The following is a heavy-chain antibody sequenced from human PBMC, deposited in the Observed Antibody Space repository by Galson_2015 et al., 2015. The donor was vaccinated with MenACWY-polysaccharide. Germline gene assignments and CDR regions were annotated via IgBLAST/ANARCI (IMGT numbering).Heavy chain of an antibody. D-gene: IGHD2-21*01. V-gene: IGHV3-30-3*01. CDR2: TSYDGTNK. Sequence: SLRLSCAASGFSFRHYGLHWVRPAPGKGLEWVAVTSYDGTNKSYAESVKGRFTISRANSKNTLFLQMNSLRAEDTALYYCARDGDNDLPLDYWGQGTLVTVSS. CDR1: GFSFRHYG. J-gene: IGHJ4*02. CDR3: ARDGDNDLPLDY.